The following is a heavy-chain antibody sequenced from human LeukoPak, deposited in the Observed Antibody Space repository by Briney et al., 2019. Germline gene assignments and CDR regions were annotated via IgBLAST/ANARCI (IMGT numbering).Heavy chain of an antibody. Sequence: PGGSLRLSCAASGFTFSNAWMSWVRQAPGKGLEWVGRIKSKTDGGTTDYAAPVKGRFTISRDGSKNTLYLQMNSLKTEDTAVYYCTTDLLLWFGELPYYYYGMDVWGQGTTVTVSS. J-gene: IGHJ6*02. CDR2: IKSKTDGGTT. CDR3: TTDLLLWFGELPYYYYGMDV. V-gene: IGHV3-15*01. D-gene: IGHD3-10*01. CDR1: GFTFSNAW.